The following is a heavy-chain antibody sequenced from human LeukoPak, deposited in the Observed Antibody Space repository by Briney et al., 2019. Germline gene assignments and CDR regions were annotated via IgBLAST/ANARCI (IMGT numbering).Heavy chain of an antibody. CDR2: IYSGGST. Sequence: GGSLRLSCAASGFTFSSYAMSWVRQAPGKGLEWVSVIYSGGSTYYADSVKGRFTISRDNTKNSLYMQLSNLRAEDTAVYYCARDFAYNTFDYWGQGTLVTVSS. V-gene: IGHV3-66*01. D-gene: IGHD1-14*01. CDR3: ARDFAYNTFDY. CDR1: GFTFSSYA. J-gene: IGHJ4*02.